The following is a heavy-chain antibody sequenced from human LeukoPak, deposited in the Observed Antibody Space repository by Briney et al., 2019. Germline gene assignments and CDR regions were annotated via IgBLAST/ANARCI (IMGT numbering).Heavy chain of an antibody. CDR2: IRTTGDT. V-gene: IGHV3-13*01. CDR3: ARGVSYYYDNSGHPGWYFDL. D-gene: IGHD3-22*01. Sequence: QAGGSLRLSCAVSGFTFNYYDMHWVRQAPGKRLEWVSAIRTTGDTPYPDSVKGGFAMPREDAKNSLHLQRNTRRSGDRPEIYCARGVSYYYDNSGHPGWYFDLWGRGTLVTVSS. J-gene: IGHJ2*01. CDR1: GFTFNYYD.